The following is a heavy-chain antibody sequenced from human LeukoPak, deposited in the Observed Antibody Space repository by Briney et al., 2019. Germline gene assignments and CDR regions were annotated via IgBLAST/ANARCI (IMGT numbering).Heavy chain of an antibody. J-gene: IGHJ6*02. CDR3: ARDHGSGSYGMDV. V-gene: IGHV4-30-4*01. D-gene: IGHD3-10*01. CDR1: GGSISSGDYY. CDR2: IYYSGST. Sequence: PSQTLSLTCTVSGGSISSGDYYWRWIRQPPGKALEWIGYIYYSGSTYYNPSLKSRVTISVDTSKNQFSLKLSSVTAADTAVYYCARDHGSGSYGMDVWGQGTTVTVSS.